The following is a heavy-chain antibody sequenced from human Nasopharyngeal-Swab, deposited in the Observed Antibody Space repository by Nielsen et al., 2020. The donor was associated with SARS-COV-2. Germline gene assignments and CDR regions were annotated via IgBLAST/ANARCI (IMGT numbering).Heavy chain of an antibody. Sequence: PGKGLAWVSSISSSSSYIYYADSVKGRFTISRDNAKNSLYLQMNSLRAEDTAVYYCARGRAMIVVVDPYGMDVWGQGTTVTVSS. D-gene: IGHD3-22*01. V-gene: IGHV3-21*01. CDR3: ARGRAMIVVVDPYGMDV. J-gene: IGHJ6*02. CDR2: ISSSSSYI.